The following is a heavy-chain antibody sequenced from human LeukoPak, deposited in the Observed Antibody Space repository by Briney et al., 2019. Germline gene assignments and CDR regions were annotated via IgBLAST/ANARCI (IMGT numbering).Heavy chain of an antibody. CDR2: ISWNSRHG. Sequence: GGSLTLDCAASGFTFSVYRRDWTRQAPGQGMELVQYISWNSRHGDYGDLVWGRYTISRDDARSSLVQEMNSLRAEDKAVYYCVKDFMEKGGTTAYLHYWGQGTLVTVSS. CDR1: GFTFSVYR. D-gene: IGHD1-1*01. J-gene: IGHJ4*02. V-gene: IGHV3-21*05. CDR3: VKDFMEKGGTTAYLHY.